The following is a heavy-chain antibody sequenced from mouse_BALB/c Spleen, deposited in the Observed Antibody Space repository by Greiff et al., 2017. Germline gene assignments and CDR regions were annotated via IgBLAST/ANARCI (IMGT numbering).Heavy chain of an antibody. CDR3: ARSGGRLHYFDY. V-gene: IGHV14-3*02. D-gene: IGHD1-1*02. CDR1: GFNIKDTY. Sequence: EVQLQQSGAELVKPGASVKLSCTASGFNIKDTYMHWVKQRPEQGLEWIGRIDPANGNTKYDPKFQGKATITADTSSNTAYLQLSSLTSEDTAVYYCARSGGRLHYFDYWGQGTTLTVSS. J-gene: IGHJ2*01. CDR2: IDPANGNT.